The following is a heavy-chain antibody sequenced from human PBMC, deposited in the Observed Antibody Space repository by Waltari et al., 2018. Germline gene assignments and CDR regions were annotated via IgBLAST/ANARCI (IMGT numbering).Heavy chain of an antibody. D-gene: IGHD1-7*01. J-gene: IGHJ6*02. CDR3: ARQNYDGGYYYGMDV. CDR1: GGSISSYY. Sequence: QVQLQESGPGLVKPSETLSLTCTVSGGSISSYYWSWIRQPPGKGLEWIGYIYYSGSTNYNPSLKSRVTRSVDTSKNQFSLKLSSVTAADTAVYYCARQNYDGGYYYGMDVWGQGTTVTVSS. CDR2: IYYSGST. V-gene: IGHV4-59*08.